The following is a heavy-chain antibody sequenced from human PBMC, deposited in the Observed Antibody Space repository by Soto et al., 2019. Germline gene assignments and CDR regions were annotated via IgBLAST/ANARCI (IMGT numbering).Heavy chain of an antibody. Sequence: QVQLQQWGAGLLKPSETLSLTCAVYGGSFSAYYWSWIRQSPGKGLEWIGEIHHSGSTNYKPSLKSRFSISLATSKTQFSLDLRSVTAADTAVYYCASYGSGSYYNGYYFDYWGQGTLVTVSS. D-gene: IGHD3-10*01. J-gene: IGHJ4*02. CDR3: ASYGSGSYYNGYYFDY. V-gene: IGHV4-34*01. CDR1: GGSFSAYY. CDR2: IHHSGST.